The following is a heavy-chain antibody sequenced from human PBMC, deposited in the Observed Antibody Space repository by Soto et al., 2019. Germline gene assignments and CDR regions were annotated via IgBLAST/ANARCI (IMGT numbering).Heavy chain of an antibody. CDR2: IVVGSGNT. Sequence: SVKVSCKASGFTFTSSAVQWVRQARGQRLEWIGWIVVGSGNTNYAQKFQERVTITRDMSTSTAYMELSSLRSEDTAVYYCAAEEYCSGGSCGSYWGQGTLVTVS. V-gene: IGHV1-58*01. J-gene: IGHJ4*02. CDR1: GFTFTSSA. CDR3: AAEEYCSGGSCGSY. D-gene: IGHD2-15*01.